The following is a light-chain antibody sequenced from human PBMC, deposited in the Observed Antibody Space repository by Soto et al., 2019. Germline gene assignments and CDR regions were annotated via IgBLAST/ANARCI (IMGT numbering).Light chain of an antibody. J-gene: IGKJ4*01. CDR2: LGS. CDR1: QSLLHSNGYTY. V-gene: IGKV2-28*01. CDR3: IRALQTVT. Sequence: DIVMTQSPLSLPVTPGEPASISCRSSQSLLHSNGYTYLDWYLQKPGQSPHLLIYLGSIRASGVPDRSSGGGSGTDFTLKISRVEAEDVGIYYCIRALQTVTFGGGTKVEIK.